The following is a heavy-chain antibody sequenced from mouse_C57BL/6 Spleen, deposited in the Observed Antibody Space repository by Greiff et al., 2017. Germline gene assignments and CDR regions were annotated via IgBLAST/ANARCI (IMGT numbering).Heavy chain of an antibody. V-gene: IGHV2-6*01. Sequence: QVQLQQSGPGLVAPSQSLSITCTVSGFSLTSYGVDWVRQSPGKGLEWLGVIWGVGSTNYNSALKSRLSISKDNSKSQVFLKMNSLQTDDTAMYYCASHSSCLYYAMDYWGQGTSVTVSS. CDR2: IWGVGST. CDR3: ASHSSCLYYAMDY. J-gene: IGHJ4*01. D-gene: IGHD3-1*01. CDR1: GFSLTSYG.